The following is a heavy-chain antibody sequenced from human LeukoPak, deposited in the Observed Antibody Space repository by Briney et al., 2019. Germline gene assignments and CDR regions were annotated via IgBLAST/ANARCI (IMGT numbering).Heavy chain of an antibody. CDR2: IYYSGST. CDR1: GGSISSYY. CDR3: ARQTVTPLWWFDP. Sequence: SETLSLTCTVSGGSISSYYWSWIRQPPGRGLEWIGYIYYSGSTNYNPSLRSRVTISVDTSKNQFSLKLSSVTAADTAVYYCARQTVTPLWWFDPWGQGTLVTVSS. V-gene: IGHV4-59*01. D-gene: IGHD4-17*01. J-gene: IGHJ5*02.